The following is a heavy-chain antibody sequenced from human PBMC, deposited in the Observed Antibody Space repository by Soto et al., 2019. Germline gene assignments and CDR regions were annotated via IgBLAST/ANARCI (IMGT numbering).Heavy chain of an antibody. V-gene: IGHV3-23*01. Sequence: EVQLLESGGGLVQLGGSLRLSCAASGFTFNSYDMNWVRQAPGKGLEWVSSISGSSETTSYADSVKGRFTISRDNSKSTMYLQMNSLRAEDTVVYYCAILHHWAVWGQGILVTTSS. J-gene: IGHJ4*02. CDR3: AILHHWAV. D-gene: IGHD3-16*01. CDR1: GFTFNSYD. CDR2: ISGSSETT.